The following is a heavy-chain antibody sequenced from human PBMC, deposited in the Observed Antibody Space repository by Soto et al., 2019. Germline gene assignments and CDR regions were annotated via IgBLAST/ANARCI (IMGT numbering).Heavy chain of an antibody. CDR3: AKESMSVAVSASRVYGMDV. CDR2: TRSNGEYT. CDR1: GFTFSNYA. D-gene: IGHD6-6*01. V-gene: IGHV3-23*04. J-gene: IGHJ6*02. Sequence: DVQVVESGGGLVQRGGSLRLSCAGSGFTFSNYAMTWVRQAPGKGLEWVSTTRSNGEYTYYADSVKGRFTVSRDNSQNALFLEMSSLRDEDTAVYYCAKESMSVAVSASRVYGMDVWGQGTTVTVSS.